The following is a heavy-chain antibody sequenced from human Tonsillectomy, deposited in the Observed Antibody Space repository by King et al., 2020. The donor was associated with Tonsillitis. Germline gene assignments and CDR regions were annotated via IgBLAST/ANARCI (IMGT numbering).Heavy chain of an antibody. CDR1: AFTFSSYA. CDR3: AKVMFRGVIIHLDGRYYHGMDV. D-gene: IGHD3-10*01. CDR2: ISGSGGST. Sequence: VQLVESGGGLVQPGGSLRLSCAASAFTFSSYAMSWVRQAPGKGLEWVSAISGSGGSTYYADSVKGRFTISRDNSKNTLYLQMNSLRAEDTAVYYCAKVMFRGVIIHLDGRYYHGMDVWGQGTTVTVSS. V-gene: IGHV3-23*04. J-gene: IGHJ6*02.